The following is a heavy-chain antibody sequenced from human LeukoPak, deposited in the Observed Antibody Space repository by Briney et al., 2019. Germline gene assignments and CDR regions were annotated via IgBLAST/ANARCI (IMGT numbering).Heavy chain of an antibody. CDR2: ISAYNGNT. Sequence: ASVKVSCKASGYTFTSYGISWVRQALGQGLEWMGWISAYNGNTNYAQKLQGRVTMTTDTSTSTAYMELRSLRSDDTAVYYCARVPGSDCYYTTDYWGQGTLVTVSS. CDR1: GYTFTSYG. CDR3: ARVPGSDCYYTTDY. D-gene: IGHD2-21*02. V-gene: IGHV1-18*01. J-gene: IGHJ4*02.